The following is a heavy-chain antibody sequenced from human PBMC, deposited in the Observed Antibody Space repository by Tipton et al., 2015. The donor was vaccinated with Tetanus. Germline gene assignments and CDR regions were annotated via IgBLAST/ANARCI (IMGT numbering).Heavy chain of an antibody. CDR1: GGSISSYY. Sequence: TLSLTCTVSGGSISSYYWSWIRQPPGKGLEWIGYIYYSGSTNYNPSPKSRVTISVDTSKNQFSLKLSSATAADTAVYYCARAGGGSWGNFDYWGQGTLVTVSS. J-gene: IGHJ4*02. V-gene: IGHV4-59*01. D-gene: IGHD6-13*01. CDR2: IYYSGST. CDR3: ARAGGGSWGNFDY.